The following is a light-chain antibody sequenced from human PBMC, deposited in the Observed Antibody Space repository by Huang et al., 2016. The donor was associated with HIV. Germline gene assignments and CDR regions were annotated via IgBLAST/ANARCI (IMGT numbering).Light chain of an antibody. CDR3: QEYNNCSRQGEYT. V-gene: IGKV3-15*01. Sequence: EIIMTQSPATLSVSPGERATLPGRASQSIRSNLAWYQQKFGQAPRLLIDGASTRATGIPARFSCIGSGTEFTLTINSLQSEDFAIYYCQEYNNCSRQGEYTFGQGTKLEIK. J-gene: IGKJ2*01. CDR2: GAS. CDR1: QSIRSN.